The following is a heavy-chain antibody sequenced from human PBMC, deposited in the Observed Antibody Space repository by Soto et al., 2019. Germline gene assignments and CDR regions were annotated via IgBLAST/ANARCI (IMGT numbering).Heavy chain of an antibody. V-gene: IGHV1-24*01. J-gene: IGHJ4*02. D-gene: IGHD3-16*02. CDR3: ARSPSYHPVDY. CDR2: FAPEDEAI. CDR1: GYSLTAFS. Sequence: QVQLVQSGAEVKKPGASVKVSCKASGYSLTAFSMRWVRQATGEGPEWMGTFAPEDEAIINAPKFHGRVTLTEETSTDSAYMELSTLRPYGTDVYYCARSPSYHPVDYWGQGTLVTVSS.